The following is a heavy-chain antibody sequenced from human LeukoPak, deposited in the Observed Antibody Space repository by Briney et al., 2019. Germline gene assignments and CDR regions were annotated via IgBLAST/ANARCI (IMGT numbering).Heavy chain of an antibody. CDR3: ARDLSESYSYYYYGLDV. CDR2: ISSIGTTT. CDR1: GFTFSSHE. D-gene: IGHD3-10*01. V-gene: IGHV3-48*03. J-gene: IGHJ6*02. Sequence: PGGSLRLSCVASGFTFSSHEVNWVRQAPGKGLEWISCISSIGTTTKYADSVKGRFTIFRDNAKNSLYLQMNSLRAEDTAVYYCARDLSESYSYYYYGLDVWGQGTTVTVSS.